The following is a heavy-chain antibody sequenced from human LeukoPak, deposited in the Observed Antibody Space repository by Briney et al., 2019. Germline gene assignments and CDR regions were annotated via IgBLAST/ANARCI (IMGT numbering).Heavy chain of an antibody. CDR1: GFTLSSYE. CDR3: ATPVYDSSGYKY. J-gene: IGHJ4*02. CDR2: ISSSGTTM. D-gene: IGHD3-22*01. V-gene: IGHV3-48*03. Sequence: GGSLRLSCAASGFTLSSYEMNWVRQAPGKVLEWVSYISSSGTTMYYADSVKGRFTISRDNAKNSLYLQMNSLRAEDTAVYYCATPVYDSSGYKYWGQGTLVTVSS.